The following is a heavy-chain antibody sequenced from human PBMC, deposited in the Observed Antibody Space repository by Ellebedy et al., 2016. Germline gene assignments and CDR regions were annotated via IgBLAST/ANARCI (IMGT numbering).Heavy chain of an antibody. CDR1: GYTFTSYG. J-gene: IGHJ6*03. Sequence: ASVKVSXKASGYTFTSYGISWVRQAPGQGLEWMGWISAYNGNTNYAQKLQGRVTMTTDTSTSTAYMELRSLRSDDTAVYYCARQPPFWSGYSPPSRENYMDVWGKGTTVTVSS. CDR3: ARQPPFWSGYSPPSRENYMDV. D-gene: IGHD3-3*01. CDR2: ISAYNGNT. V-gene: IGHV1-18*01.